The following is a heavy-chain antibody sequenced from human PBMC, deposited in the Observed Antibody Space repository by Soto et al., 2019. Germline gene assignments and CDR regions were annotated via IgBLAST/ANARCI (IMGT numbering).Heavy chain of an antibody. V-gene: IGHV4-30-4*01. Sequence: SETLSLTCTVSGGSISRGDYYWSWIRQPPGKGLEWIGYIYYSGSTYYNPSLKSRVTISVDTSKNQFSLKLSSVTAADTAVYYCARWYYDFWSGYSLRGYYYYGMDVWGQGTTVTVSS. CDR3: ARWYYDFWSGYSLRGYYYYGMDV. CDR1: GGSISRGDYY. CDR2: IYYSGST. J-gene: IGHJ6*02. D-gene: IGHD3-3*01.